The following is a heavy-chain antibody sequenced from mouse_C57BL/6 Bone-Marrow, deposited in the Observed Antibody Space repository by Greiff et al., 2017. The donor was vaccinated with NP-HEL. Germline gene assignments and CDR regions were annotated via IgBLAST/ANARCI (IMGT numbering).Heavy chain of an antibody. D-gene: IGHD1-1*01. CDR2: ISNLAYSI. Sequence: EVKLVESGGGLVQPGGSLKLSCAASGFTFSDYGMAWVRQAPRKGPEWVAFISNLAYSIYYADTVTGRFTISRENAKNTLYLEMSSLRSEDTAMYYCARHGTTVVGFDYWGQGTTLTVSS. CDR3: ARHGTTVVGFDY. J-gene: IGHJ2*01. V-gene: IGHV5-15*01. CDR1: GFTFSDYG.